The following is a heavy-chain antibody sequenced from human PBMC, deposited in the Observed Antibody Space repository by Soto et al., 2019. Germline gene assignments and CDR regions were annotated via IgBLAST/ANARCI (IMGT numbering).Heavy chain of an antibody. CDR1: GYSIASGYY. V-gene: IGHV4-38-2*01. CDR2: IYHAGSV. J-gene: IGHJ6*02. Sequence: SETLSPTCAVSGYSIASGYYWAWIRQSPGKGLEWIGSIYHAGSVYYNPSLNGRVALSMDTSKNHFSLKLTSVTAADTAVYYCARTFDYYGMDVWGQGTTVTVSS. CDR3: ARTFDYYGMDV.